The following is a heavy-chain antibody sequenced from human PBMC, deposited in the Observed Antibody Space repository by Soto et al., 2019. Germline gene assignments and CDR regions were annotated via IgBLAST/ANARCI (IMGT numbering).Heavy chain of an antibody. CDR1: CGSISSYY. D-gene: IGHD6-13*01. CDR2: IYYSGST. CDR3: ARAPGSSWKSNWFDP. J-gene: IGHJ5*02. Sequence: PSETLSLTCTVSCGSISSYYWSWIRQPPGKGLEWIGYIYYSGSTNYNPSLKSRVTISVDTSKNQFSLKLSSVTAADTAVYYCARAPGSSWKSNWFDPWGQGTLVTVSS. V-gene: IGHV4-59*01.